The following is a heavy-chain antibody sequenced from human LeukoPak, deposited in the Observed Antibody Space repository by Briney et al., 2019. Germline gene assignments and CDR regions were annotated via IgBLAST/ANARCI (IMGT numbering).Heavy chain of an antibody. CDR1: GFTFSNYY. J-gene: IGHJ4*02. V-gene: IGHV3-21*06. CDR3: GRAGDY. CDR2: ISGTSSYT. Sequence: GSLRLSCVGPGFTFSNYYINWVRQAPGKGLEWISSISGTSSYTFYADSMKGRFTASRDNAKNSVFLQMNSLGAEDTGVYYCGRAGDYWGQGTLVTVSS. D-gene: IGHD7-27*01.